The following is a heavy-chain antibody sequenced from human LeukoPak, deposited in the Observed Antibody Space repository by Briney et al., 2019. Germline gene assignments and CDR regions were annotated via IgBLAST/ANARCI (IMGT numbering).Heavy chain of an antibody. CDR2: IIGSGGST. CDR1: GFTFSSYA. Sequence: GGSLRLSCAASGFTFSSYAVSWAPQAPGKGLEWVSAIIGSGGSTYHSDTGKTHYTISRDNSVNMPDLQTNSLSAEDLGVYYGADRPVPFGYLSADTTEYCFDYWGQGTLVTVSS. D-gene: IGHD5-18*01. CDR3: ADRPVPFGYLSADTTEYCFDY. V-gene: IGHV3-23*01. J-gene: IGHJ4*02.